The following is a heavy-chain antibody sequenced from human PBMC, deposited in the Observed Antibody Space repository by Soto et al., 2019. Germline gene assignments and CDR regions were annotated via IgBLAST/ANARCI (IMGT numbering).Heavy chain of an antibody. V-gene: IGHV5-51*01. CDR1: GYSITNYW. J-gene: IGHJ4*02. CDR2: IYPGDFDT. CDR3: TRSTTAADY. D-gene: IGHD1-1*01. Sequence: EESLKISCNASGYSITNYWFGWVRQMPGKGLEWMGIIYPGDFDTRYSPSFQGQVTISVDKSISTAYLQWNSLKASDTAIYYCTRSTTAADYWGQGTLVTVSS.